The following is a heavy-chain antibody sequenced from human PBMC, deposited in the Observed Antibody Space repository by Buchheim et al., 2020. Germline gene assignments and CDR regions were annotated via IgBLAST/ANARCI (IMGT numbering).Heavy chain of an antibody. V-gene: IGHV3-21*01. CDR1: GFTFSSYS. J-gene: IGHJ6*02. CDR2: ISSSSSYI. CDR3: ARDLYDFWSGYYLGAYYYYGMDV. D-gene: IGHD3-3*01. Sequence: EVQLVESGGGLVKPGGSLRLSCAASGFTFSSYSMNWVRQAPGKGLEWVSSISSSSSYIYYADSVKGRFNISRDNAKNSLYLQMKSLRAEDTAVYYCARDLYDFWSGYYLGAYYYYGMDVWGQGTT.